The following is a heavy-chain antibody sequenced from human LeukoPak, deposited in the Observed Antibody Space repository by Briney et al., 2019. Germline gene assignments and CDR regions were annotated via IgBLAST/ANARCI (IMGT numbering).Heavy chain of an antibody. CDR1: GGSFSGYY. J-gene: IGHJ4*02. Sequence: XETLSLTCAVYGGSFSGYYWSWIRQPPGKGLEWIGEINHSGSTNYNPSLKSRVTISVDTSKNQFSLKLSSVTATDTAVYYCARSDSSGYLPDYWGQGTLVTVSS. D-gene: IGHD3-22*01. CDR2: INHSGST. CDR3: ARSDSSGYLPDY. V-gene: IGHV4-34*01.